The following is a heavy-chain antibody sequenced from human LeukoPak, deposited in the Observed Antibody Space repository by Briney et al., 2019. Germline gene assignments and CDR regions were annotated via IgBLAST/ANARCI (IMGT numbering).Heavy chain of an antibody. Sequence: GGSLRLSCAASGFTFSSYWMHWVRQAPGKGLVWVSRIDSDGSSTSYADSVKGRFTVSRDNAKNTLYLQMNSLRAEDTAVHYCARGYCSGGSCSQADYWGQGTLVTVSS. D-gene: IGHD2-15*01. J-gene: IGHJ4*02. CDR3: ARGYCSGGSCSQADY. CDR2: IDSDGSST. CDR1: GFTFSSYW. V-gene: IGHV3-74*01.